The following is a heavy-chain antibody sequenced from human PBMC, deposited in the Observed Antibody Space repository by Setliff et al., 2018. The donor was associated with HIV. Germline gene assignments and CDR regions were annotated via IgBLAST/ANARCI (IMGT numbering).Heavy chain of an antibody. CDR2: TYISGNS. CDR1: GGPIRSGDYY. CDR3: ARDLRDLSDYGDAYYYYMDV. Sequence: SETLSLTCSVSGGPIRSGDYYWTWIRQPAGKGLEWIGHTYISGNSNYNPSLKSRVTISIDTSKNQFSLKLSSVTAADTAVYYCARDLRDLSDYGDAYYYYMDVWGKGT. V-gene: IGHV4-61*09. J-gene: IGHJ6*03. D-gene: IGHD4-17*01.